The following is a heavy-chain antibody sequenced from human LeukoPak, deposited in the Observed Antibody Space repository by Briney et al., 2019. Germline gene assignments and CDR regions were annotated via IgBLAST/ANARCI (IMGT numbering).Heavy chain of an antibody. CDR2: ISYDGSNK. CDR1: GFTFSSCG. Sequence: TGGSLRLSCAASGFTFSSCGMHWVRQAPGKGLEWVAVISYDGSNKYYADSVKGRFTISRDNSKNTLYLQMNSLRAEDTAVYYCAKDPAYCGGDCYQNFDYWGQGTLVTVSS. J-gene: IGHJ4*02. V-gene: IGHV3-30*18. CDR3: AKDPAYCGGDCYQNFDY. D-gene: IGHD2-21*02.